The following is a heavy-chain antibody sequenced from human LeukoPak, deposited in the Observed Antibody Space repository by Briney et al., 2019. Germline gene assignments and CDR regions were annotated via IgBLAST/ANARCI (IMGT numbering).Heavy chain of an antibody. J-gene: IGHJ4*02. D-gene: IGHD2-21*02. CDR1: GFTFSSYA. Sequence: GGSLRLSCAASGFTFSSYAMSWVRQAPGQGLEWVSAISGSGGSTYYADSVKGRFTISRDNSKNTLYLQMNSLRAEDTAVYYCAKETRVVVTAIYYFDYRGQGTLVTASS. CDR3: AKETRVVVTAIYYFDY. V-gene: IGHV3-23*01. CDR2: ISGSGGST.